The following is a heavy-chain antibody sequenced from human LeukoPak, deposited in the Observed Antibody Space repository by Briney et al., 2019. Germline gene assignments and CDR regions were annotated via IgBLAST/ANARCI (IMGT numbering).Heavy chain of an antibody. J-gene: IGHJ6*04. CDR2: INAGNGNT. Sequence: ASVKASCKASGYTFTSYAMHWVRQAPGQRLEWMGWINAGNGNTKYSQKFQGRVTITRDTSASTAYMELSSLRSEDTAVYYCARELSVGYYYGMDVWGKGTTVTVSS. V-gene: IGHV1-3*01. D-gene: IGHD2-15*01. CDR1: GYTFTSYA. CDR3: ARELSVGYYYGMDV.